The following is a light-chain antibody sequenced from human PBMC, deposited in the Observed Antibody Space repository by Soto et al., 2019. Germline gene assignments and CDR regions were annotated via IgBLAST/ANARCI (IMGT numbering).Light chain of an antibody. J-gene: IGKJ1*01. CDR1: QSISVW. Sequence: DIQMRQCAATVSGSVGDRVRITCRASQSISVWFAWYQQKPGQAPTLLIYKASRLASGVPSRFSGSGSGTEFTLTISGLQPGDSATYYCQQYNSYSPTFGQGTKVDI. CDR3: QQYNSYSPT. CDR2: KAS. V-gene: IGKV1-5*03.